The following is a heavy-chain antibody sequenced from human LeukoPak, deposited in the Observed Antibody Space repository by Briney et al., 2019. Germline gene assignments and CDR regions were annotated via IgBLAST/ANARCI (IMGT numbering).Heavy chain of an antibody. CDR2: IYHSGST. CDR1: GGSISSSNW. D-gene: IGHD6-19*01. CDR3: ARYHAQVSSGWYWFDP. Sequence: SETLSLTCAVSGGSISSSNWWSWVRQPPGKGLEWIGEIYHSGSTNYNPSLKSRVTISVDKSKNQFSLKLSSVTAADTAVYYCARYHAQVSSGWYWFDPWGQGTLVTVSS. V-gene: IGHV4-4*02. J-gene: IGHJ5*02.